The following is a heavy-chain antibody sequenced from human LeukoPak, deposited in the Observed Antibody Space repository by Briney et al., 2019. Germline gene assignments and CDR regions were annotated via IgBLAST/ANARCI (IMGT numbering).Heavy chain of an antibody. J-gene: IGHJ4*02. V-gene: IGHV4-59*12. CDR3: ARERGENYDILTGYYTRYFDY. CDR2: IYYSGST. D-gene: IGHD3-9*01. Sequence: SETLSLTCTVSGGSISSYYWSWIRQPPGKGLEWIGYIYYSGSTHYNPSLKSRVTISVDTSKNQFSLKLSSVTAADTAVYYCARERGENYDILTGYYTRYFDYWGQGTLVTVSS. CDR1: GGSISSYY.